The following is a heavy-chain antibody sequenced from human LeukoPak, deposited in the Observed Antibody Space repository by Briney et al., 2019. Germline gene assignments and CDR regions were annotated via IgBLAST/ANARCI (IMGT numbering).Heavy chain of an antibody. V-gene: IGHV3-23*01. Sequence: GGSLRLSCAASEFTFSTYAMSWVRQAPGKGLEWVSLISGSGGSTYYADSVKGRFTISRDNGKNTLSLQMNSLRAEDTALYYCAKERLTTTTFDSWGRGTLVTVSS. J-gene: IGHJ4*02. CDR3: AKERLTTTTFDS. D-gene: IGHD4-11*01. CDR2: ISGSGGST. CDR1: EFTFSTYA.